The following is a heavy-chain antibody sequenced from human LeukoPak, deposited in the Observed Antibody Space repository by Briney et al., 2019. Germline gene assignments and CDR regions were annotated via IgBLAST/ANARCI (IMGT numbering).Heavy chain of an antibody. CDR3: ARFPCDGYSFPWCYFDY. CDR1: GFTFSSYA. CDR2: ISNSGDTP. J-gene: IGHJ4*02. D-gene: IGHD5-24*01. Sequence: AGSLRLSCAASGFTFSSYAMSGCLQAPGKGREWGSAISNSGDTPYYADSVKGRFTISSDKSKNTLYLQMNSLRAEDTAVYYCARFPCDGYSFPWCYFDYWGQGTLVTVSS. V-gene: IGHV3-23*01.